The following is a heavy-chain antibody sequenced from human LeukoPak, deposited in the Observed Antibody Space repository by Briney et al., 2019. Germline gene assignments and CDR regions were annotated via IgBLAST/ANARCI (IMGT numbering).Heavy chain of an antibody. V-gene: IGHV3-30*04. Sequence: GGSLRLSCAASGFTFSSYAMHWVRQAPGKGLEWVAVISYDGSNKYYADSVKGRFTISRDNSKNTLYLQMNSLRAEDTAVYYCARSLGVAAHSNFDYWGQGTLVTVST. CDR2: ISYDGSNK. J-gene: IGHJ4*02. D-gene: IGHD2-15*01. CDR1: GFTFSSYA. CDR3: ARSLGVAAHSNFDY.